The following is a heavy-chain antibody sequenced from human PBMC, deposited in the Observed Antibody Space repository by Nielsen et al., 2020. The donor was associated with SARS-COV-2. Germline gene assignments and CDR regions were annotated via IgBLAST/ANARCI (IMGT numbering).Heavy chain of an antibody. CDR1: GGTFSSYA. J-gene: IGHJ4*02. V-gene: IGHV1-69*13. D-gene: IGHD3-10*01. CDR3: ARTGRPRGSGSYPIDY. CDR2: IIPIFGTA. Sequence: SVKVSCKASGGTFSSYAISWVRQAPGQGLEWMGGIIPIFGTANYAQKFQGRVTITADESTSTAYMELSSLRSEDTAVYYCARTGRPRGSGSYPIDYWGQGTLVTVSS.